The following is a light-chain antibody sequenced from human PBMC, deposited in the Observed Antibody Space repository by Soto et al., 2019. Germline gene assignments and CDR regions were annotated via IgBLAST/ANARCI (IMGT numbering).Light chain of an antibody. CDR1: SSDVGGYNY. CDR2: DVS. J-gene: IGLJ1*01. Sequence: QSALTQPASVFGSPGQSITISCTGTSSDVGGYNYVSWYQQHPGKAPKLMIYDVSNRPSGVSNRFSGSKSGNTPSLTISGLQTEDEADYYCSSYKSSSTRVFGTGTKVTVL. V-gene: IGLV2-14*03. CDR3: SSYKSSSTRV.